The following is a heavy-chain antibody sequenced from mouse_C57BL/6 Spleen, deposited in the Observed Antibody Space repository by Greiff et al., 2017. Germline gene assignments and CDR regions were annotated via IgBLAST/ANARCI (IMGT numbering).Heavy chain of an antibody. CDR1: GYTFTDYE. CDR2: IDPETGGT. CDR3: TRWGLLLAWFAY. D-gene: IGHD1-1*01. J-gene: IGHJ3*01. Sequence: QVQLQESGAELVRPGASVTLSCKASGYTFTDYEMHWVKQTPVHGLEWIGAIDPETGGTAYNQKFKGKAILTADKSSSTAYMELRSLTSEDSAVYYCTRWGLLLAWFAYWGQGTLVTVSA. V-gene: IGHV1-15*01.